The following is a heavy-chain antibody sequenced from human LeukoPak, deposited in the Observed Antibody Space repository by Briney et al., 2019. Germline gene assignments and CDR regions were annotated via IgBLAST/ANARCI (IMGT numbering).Heavy chain of an antibody. J-gene: IGHJ4*02. V-gene: IGHV4-34*01. CDR3: ARLTRNDSSGYAFDY. D-gene: IGHD3-22*01. Sequence: SETLSLTCAVYGGSFSGYYWSWIRQPPGKGLEWTGEINHSGSTNYNPSLKSRVTISVDTSKNQFSLKLSSVTAADTAVYYCARLTRNDSSGYAFDYWGQGTLVTVSS. CDR1: GGSFSGYY. CDR2: INHSGST.